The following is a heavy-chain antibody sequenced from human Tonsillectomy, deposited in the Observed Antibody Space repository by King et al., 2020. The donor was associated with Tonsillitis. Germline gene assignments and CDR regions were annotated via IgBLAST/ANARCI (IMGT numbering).Heavy chain of an antibody. CDR2: IYPGDSDV. J-gene: IGHJ4*02. CDR3: VRQETYQRLWGEFDY. CDR1: GYSFTSYW. Sequence: VKLVESGAEVKKPGESLKISCKGSGYSFTSYWIGWVRQMPGKGLEWMGIIYPGDSDVRYGPSFQGQVTISADKSISTAYLQWSSLKASDTAMYYCVRQETYQRLWGEFDYWGQGTLVTVSS. D-gene: IGHD2-2*01. V-gene: IGHV5-51*01.